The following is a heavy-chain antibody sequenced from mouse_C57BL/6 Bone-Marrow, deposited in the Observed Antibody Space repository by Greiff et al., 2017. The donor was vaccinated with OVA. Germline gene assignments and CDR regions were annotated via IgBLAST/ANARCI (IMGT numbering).Heavy chain of an antibody. D-gene: IGHD1-1*01. Sequence: VQLQQSGPELVKPGASVKLSCKASGYTFTSYDINWVKPRPGQGLEWIGWIYPRDGSTKYNEKLKGKATLTVDTSSSTAYMELHSLTSEDSAVYFCAREDGSSFSFYFDYWGQGTTLTVSS. CDR2: IYPRDGST. CDR3: AREDGSSFSFYFDY. CDR1: GYTFTSYD. J-gene: IGHJ2*01. V-gene: IGHV1-85*01.